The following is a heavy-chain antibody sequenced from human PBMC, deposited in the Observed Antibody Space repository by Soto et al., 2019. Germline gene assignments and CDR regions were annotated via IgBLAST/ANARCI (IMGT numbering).Heavy chain of an antibody. CDR3: ARVPTDIDYYDSSGYFDY. D-gene: IGHD3-22*01. CDR2: IYYSGST. CDR1: GGSISSYY. J-gene: IGHJ4*02. Sequence: KPSETLSLTCTVSGGSISSYYWSWIRQPPGKGLEWIGYIYYSGSTNYNPSLKSRVTISVDTSKNQFSLKLSSVTAADTAVYYCARVPTDIDYYDSSGYFDYWGQGTLVTVS. V-gene: IGHV4-59*01.